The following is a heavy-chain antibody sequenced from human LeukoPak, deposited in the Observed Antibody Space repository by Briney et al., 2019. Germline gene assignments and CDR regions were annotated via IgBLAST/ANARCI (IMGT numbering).Heavy chain of an antibody. D-gene: IGHD3-10*01. V-gene: IGHV3-23*01. CDR2: ISGGGGNT. J-gene: IGHJ4*02. Sequence: GGSLRLSWAAAGFTFSNFAMTWVRQAPGKGLEWVSTISGGGGNTYYADSVKGRFTMSRDNSKNTVHLQMNSLRAEDTAIYYCAKNMKIRGLMSIDYWGQGTLVTVSS. CDR3: AKNMKIRGLMSIDY. CDR1: GFTFSNFA.